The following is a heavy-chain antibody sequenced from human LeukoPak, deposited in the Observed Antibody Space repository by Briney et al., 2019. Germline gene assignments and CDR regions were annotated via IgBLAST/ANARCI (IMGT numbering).Heavy chain of an antibody. J-gene: IGHJ3*02. V-gene: IGHV4-59*01. CDR2: IYYSGST. CDR1: GGFINDYY. Sequence: PPETLSLTCTVSGGFINDYYWSWIRQPPGKGLEWIGYIYYSGSTNYNPSLKSRVTISVDTSKNQFSLKLSSVTAADTAVYYCARHQWVPAFDIWGQGTMVTVSS. D-gene: IGHD1-26*01. CDR3: ARHQWVPAFDI.